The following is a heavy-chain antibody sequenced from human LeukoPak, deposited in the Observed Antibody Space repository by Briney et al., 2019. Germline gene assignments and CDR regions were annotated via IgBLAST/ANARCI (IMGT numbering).Heavy chain of an antibody. CDR1: GFTFSSYA. CDR2: ISGSGGST. J-gene: IGHJ5*02. CDR3: AKTSGYRRFDP. Sequence: GGSLRLSCAASGFTFSSYAMSWVRQAAGKGLEWDSAISGSGGSTYFADSVKGRFTISRDNSKNTLYLQMNSLRAEDTAVYYCAKTSGYRRFDPWGQGTLVTVSS. V-gene: IGHV3-23*01. D-gene: IGHD5-12*01.